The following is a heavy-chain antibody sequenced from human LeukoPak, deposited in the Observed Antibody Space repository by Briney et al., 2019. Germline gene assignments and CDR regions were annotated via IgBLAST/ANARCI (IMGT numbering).Heavy chain of an antibody. D-gene: IGHD1-26*01. CDR2: IWYDGSNK. V-gene: IGHV3-33*01. J-gene: IGHJ4*02. CDR3: ARDWSGSLDY. Sequence: PGGSLGLSCAASGLTFSSYGMHWVRQAPGKGLEWVAVIWYDGSNKYYADSVKGRFTISRDNSKNTLYLQMNSLRAEDTAVYYCARDWSGSLDYWGQGTLVTVSS. CDR1: GLTFSSYG.